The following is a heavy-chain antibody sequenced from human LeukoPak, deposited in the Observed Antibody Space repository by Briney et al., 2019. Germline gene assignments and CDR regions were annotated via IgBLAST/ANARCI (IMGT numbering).Heavy chain of an antibody. CDR1: GYTFTSYG. D-gene: IGHD6-6*01. J-gene: IGHJ6*03. CDR2: ISAYNGNT. V-gene: IGHV1-18*01. Sequence: ASAKVSCKASGYTFTSYGISWVRQAPGQGLEWMGWISAYNGNTNYAQKLQGRVTMTTDTSTSTAYMELRSLRSDDTAVYYCARDRAQLVPYYMDVWGKGTTVTVSS. CDR3: ARDRAQLVPYYMDV.